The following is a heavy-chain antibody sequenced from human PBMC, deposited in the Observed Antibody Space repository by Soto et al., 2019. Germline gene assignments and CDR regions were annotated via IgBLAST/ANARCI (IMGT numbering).Heavy chain of an antibody. V-gene: IGHV4-34*01. CDR1: GGSFSGYY. D-gene: IGHD2-2*01. J-gene: IGHJ5*02. Sequence: SETLSLTCAVYGGSFSGYYWSWIRQPPGEGLEWIGEINHSGSTNYNPSLKSRVTISVDTSKNQFSLKLSSVTAADTAVYYCARASRKIVVVPAARSPSFDPWGQGTLVTVSS. CDR3: ARASRKIVVVPAARSPSFDP. CDR2: INHSGST.